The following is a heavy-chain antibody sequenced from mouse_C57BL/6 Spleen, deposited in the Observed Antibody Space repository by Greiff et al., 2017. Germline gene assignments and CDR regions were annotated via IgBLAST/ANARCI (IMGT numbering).Heavy chain of an antibody. CDR2: INPYNGDT. V-gene: IGHV1-20*01. Sequence: VQLQQSGPELVQPGDSVKISCKASGYSFTGYFMNWVMQSHGKSLEWIGRINPYNGDTFYNQKFKGKATLTVDKSSSTAHMELRSLTSEDSAVYYCASDSNYDWYFDVWGTGTTVTVFS. CDR1: GYSFTGYF. J-gene: IGHJ1*03. D-gene: IGHD2-5*01. CDR3: ASDSNYDWYFDV.